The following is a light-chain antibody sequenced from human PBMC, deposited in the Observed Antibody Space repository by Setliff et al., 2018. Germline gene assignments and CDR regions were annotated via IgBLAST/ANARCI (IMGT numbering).Light chain of an antibody. CDR3: CSYAGSYTDV. Sequence: SALTQPRSVSGSPGQSVTISCTGTSSDVGGYNYVSWYQQHPGKAPKVMIYDVSKRPSGVPDRFSGSKSGNTASLTISGLQAEDEAEYYCCSYAGSYTDVFGTGTKVTVL. V-gene: IGLV2-11*01. CDR1: SSDVGGYNY. J-gene: IGLJ1*01. CDR2: DVS.